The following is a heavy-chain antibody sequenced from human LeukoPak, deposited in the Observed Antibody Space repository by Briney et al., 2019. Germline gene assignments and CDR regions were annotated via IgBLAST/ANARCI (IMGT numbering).Heavy chain of an antibody. CDR3: ARRSSGWYGGDAFDI. D-gene: IGHD6-19*01. J-gene: IGHJ3*02. CDR2: IYYSGST. CDR1: GGSISSSSYY. V-gene: IGHV4-39*01. Sequence: KPSETLSLTCTVSGGSISSSSYYWDWIRQPPGKGLEWIGSIYYSGSTYYNPSLKSRVTISVDTSKNQFSLKLSSVTAADTAVYYCARRSSGWYGGDAFDIWGQGTMVTVSS.